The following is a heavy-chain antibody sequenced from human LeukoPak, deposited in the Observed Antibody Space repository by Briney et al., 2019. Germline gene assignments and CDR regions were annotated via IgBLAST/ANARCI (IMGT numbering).Heavy chain of an antibody. V-gene: IGHV4-39*07. CDR2: IYYSGST. CDR3: ARGRHYYDR. J-gene: IGHJ4*02. Sequence: SETLSLTCTVSGGSISSSSYYWGWIRQPPGKGLEWIGSIYYSGSTYYNPSLKSRVTISVDTSKNQFSLKLSSVTAADTAVYYCARGRHYYDRWGQGTLVTVSS. CDR1: GGSISSSSYY. D-gene: IGHD3-22*01.